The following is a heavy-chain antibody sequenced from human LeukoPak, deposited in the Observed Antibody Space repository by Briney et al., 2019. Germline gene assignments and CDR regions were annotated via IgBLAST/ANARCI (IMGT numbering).Heavy chain of an antibody. CDR2: INHSGST. CDR3: ARERPSYYDIVTGYYPRSLPYYFDY. J-gene: IGHJ4*02. D-gene: IGHD3-9*01. CDR1: GGSFSGYY. Sequence: SETLSLTCAVYGGSFSGYYWSWIRLPPGKGLEWIGEINHSGSTNYNPSLKSRVTISVDTSKNQFSLKLSSVTAADTAVYYCARERPSYYDIVTGYYPRSLPYYFDYWGQGTLVTVSS. V-gene: IGHV4-34*01.